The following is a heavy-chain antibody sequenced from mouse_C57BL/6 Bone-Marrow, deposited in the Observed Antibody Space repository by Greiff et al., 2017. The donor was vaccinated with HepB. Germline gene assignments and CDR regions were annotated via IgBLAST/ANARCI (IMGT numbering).Heavy chain of an antibody. CDR3: ARWGFAY. Sequence: QVQLQQPGAELVMPGASVKLSCKASGYTFTSYWMHWVKQRPGQGLEWIGEIDPSDSYTNYNQKFKGKSTLTVDKSSSTACMQLSSLTSEDSAVYYCARWGFAYWGQGTLVTVSA. J-gene: IGHJ3*01. CDR1: GYTFTSYW. V-gene: IGHV1-69*01. CDR2: IDPSDSYT.